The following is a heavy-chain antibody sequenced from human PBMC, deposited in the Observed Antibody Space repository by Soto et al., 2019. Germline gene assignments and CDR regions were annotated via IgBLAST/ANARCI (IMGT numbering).Heavy chain of an antibody. J-gene: IGHJ4*02. V-gene: IGHV4-34*01. CDR1: GGSFSAYY. CDR2: INHSGGT. Sequence: LSLTCSVYGGSFSAYYWSWIRQPPGKGLEWIGEINHSGGTSYNPSLKSRVTISVDTSKSQFSLKLTSVTVADRAVYYCARGSVDTVDSSGFHEYWGQGTPVTVSS. CDR3: ARGSVDTVDSSGFHEY. D-gene: IGHD3-22*01.